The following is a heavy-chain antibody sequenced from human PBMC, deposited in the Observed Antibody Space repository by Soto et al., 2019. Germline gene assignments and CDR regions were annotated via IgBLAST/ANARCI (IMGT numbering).Heavy chain of an antibody. CDR1: GFTFSSYG. Sequence: GGSLRLSCAASGFTFSSYGMHWVRQAPGKGLEWVAVISYDGSNKYYADSVKGRFTISRDNSKNTLYLQMNSLRAEDTAVYYCAKDPLYCTNGVCYGYYYYYYMDVWGKGTTVTVSS. CDR2: ISYDGSNK. J-gene: IGHJ6*03. D-gene: IGHD2-8*01. V-gene: IGHV3-30*18. CDR3: AKDPLYCTNGVCYGYYYYYYMDV.